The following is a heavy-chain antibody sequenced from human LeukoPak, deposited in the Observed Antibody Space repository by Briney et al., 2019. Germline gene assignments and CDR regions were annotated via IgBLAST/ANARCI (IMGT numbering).Heavy chain of an antibody. V-gene: IGHV3-48*03. CDR3: ARSLGRTSHASY. CDR1: GFTFSSYE. Sequence: GGPLRLSCAASGFTFSSYEMNWVRQAPGKGLEWVSYISSSGSTIYYADSVKGRFTISRDNAKNSLYLQMNSLRAEDTAVYYCARSLGRTSHASYWGQATLVTVSS. CDR2: ISSSGSTI. J-gene: IGHJ4*02. D-gene: IGHD2-2*01.